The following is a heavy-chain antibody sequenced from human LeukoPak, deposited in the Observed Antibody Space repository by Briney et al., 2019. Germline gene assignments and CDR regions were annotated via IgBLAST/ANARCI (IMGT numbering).Heavy chain of an antibody. Sequence: PSKTLSLTFTVFAGSIRDYYWTWIRQPAGKGLEWNERIQISENNNYNPSLKSRVTLSLDTSKNQFSLKLTSVTAADTAIYYCARASVAAHTRWFDYWGQGTLVTVSS. D-gene: IGHD5-24*01. CDR1: AGSIRDYY. V-gene: IGHV4-4*07. CDR3: ARASVAAHTRWFDY. CDR2: IQISENN. J-gene: IGHJ4*02.